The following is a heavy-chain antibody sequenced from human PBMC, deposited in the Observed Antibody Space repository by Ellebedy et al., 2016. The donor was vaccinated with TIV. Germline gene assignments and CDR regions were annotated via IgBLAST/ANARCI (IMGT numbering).Heavy chain of an antibody. CDR2: INSVGTII. D-gene: IGHD6-19*01. CDR1: GFTFSNYY. J-gene: IGHJ4*02. V-gene: IGHV3-11*01. CDR3: ARPPAAVAGQDY. Sequence: GESLKISCAASGFTFSNYYMNWIRLAPGKGLEWISYINSVGTIIYYADSVKGRFTISRDNAKNSLYLQMHSLRAEDTAVYYCARPPAAVAGQDYWGQGTLVTVSS.